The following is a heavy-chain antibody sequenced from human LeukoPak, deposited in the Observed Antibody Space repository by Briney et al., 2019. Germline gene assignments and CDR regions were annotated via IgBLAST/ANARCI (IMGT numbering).Heavy chain of an antibody. Sequence: GGSLRLSCAASGFTFSSYSMNWVRQAPGKGLEWVSSISSSSSYIYYADSVKGRFTISRDNAKNSLYLQMNSLRAEDTAVYYCARDQKLLWLRESPFDYWGQGTLVTVSS. J-gene: IGHJ4*02. CDR1: GFTFSSYS. CDR2: ISSSSSYI. D-gene: IGHD3-10*01. CDR3: ARDQKLLWLRESPFDY. V-gene: IGHV3-21*01.